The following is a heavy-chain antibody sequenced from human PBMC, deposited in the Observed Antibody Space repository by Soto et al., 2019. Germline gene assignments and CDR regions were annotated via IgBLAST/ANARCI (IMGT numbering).Heavy chain of an antibody. CDR1: GFTFKNYA. D-gene: IGHD3-9*01. Sequence: GGSLRLSCVASGFTFKNYAMIWVRQDTGKGLEWVSGISDRGGVIFYADAVRGRFTISRDNSKNTLYLQMNRLRAADTALYYCAQCVQFDRSTGKGGFDPWDQGTLLTVSS. CDR2: ISDRGGVI. J-gene: IGHJ5*02. CDR3: AQCVQFDRSTGKGGFDP. V-gene: IGHV3-23*01.